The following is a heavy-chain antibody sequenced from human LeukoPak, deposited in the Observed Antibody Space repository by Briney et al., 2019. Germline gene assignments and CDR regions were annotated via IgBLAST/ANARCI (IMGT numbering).Heavy chain of an antibody. Sequence: SQTLSLTCAISGDSVSSNSAAWDWIRQSPSRGLEWLGRTYYRSKWYNDYAVSVKSRITINPDTSKNQFSLQLNSVTPEDTAVYYCARTYSGYDRLYYYYMDVWGKGTTVTISS. V-gene: IGHV6-1*01. CDR3: ARTYSGYDRLYYYYMDV. CDR2: TYYRSKWYN. D-gene: IGHD5-12*01. J-gene: IGHJ6*03. CDR1: GDSVSSNSAA.